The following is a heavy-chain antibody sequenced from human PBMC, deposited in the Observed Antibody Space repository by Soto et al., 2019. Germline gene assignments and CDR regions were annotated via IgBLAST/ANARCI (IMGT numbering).Heavy chain of an antibody. CDR2: ISAYNGNT. CDR1: GYTFTSYG. V-gene: IGHV1-18*01. Sequence: ASVKVSCKASGYTFTSYGISWVRQAPGQGHEWMGWISAYNGNTNYAQKIQGRDTMTTDTSTSTAYMELRSLRSDDTAVYYCARDIMITFGGAPDAFDIWGQGTMVTVS. J-gene: IGHJ3*02. CDR3: ARDIMITFGGAPDAFDI. D-gene: IGHD3-16*01.